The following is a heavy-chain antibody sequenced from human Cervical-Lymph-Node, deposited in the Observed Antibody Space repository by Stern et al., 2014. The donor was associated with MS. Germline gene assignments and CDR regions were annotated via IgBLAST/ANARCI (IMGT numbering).Heavy chain of an antibody. CDR2: IVTGTGNT. V-gene: IGHV1-58*01. CDR3: AADRDGGNSYFDY. D-gene: IGHD4-23*01. J-gene: IGHJ4*02. CDR1: GFTFIKSP. Sequence: QLVKFGPGGKKPGTSVTVFCRTSGFTFIKSPVQRVGQIPGQRLEWIGGIVTGTGNTHSAPTFHGNGTMSQYIPTATAYLELTSLRSEDTAVYYCAADRDGGNSYFDYWGRGTLVTVSS.